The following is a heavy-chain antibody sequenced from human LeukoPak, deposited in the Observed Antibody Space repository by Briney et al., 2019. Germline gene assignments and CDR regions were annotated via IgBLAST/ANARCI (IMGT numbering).Heavy chain of an antibody. J-gene: IGHJ5*02. CDR2: IYYSGST. CDR1: GGSISSSSYY. CDR3: ARGWGGPAAIFPTNWFDP. V-gene: IGHV4-39*01. D-gene: IGHD2-2*02. Sequence: PSETLSLTCTVSGGSISSSSYYWGWIRQPPGTGLEWIGSIYYSGSTYYNPSLKSRVTISVDTSKNQFSLKLSSVTAADTAVYYCARGWGGPAAIFPTNWFDPWGQGTLVTVSS.